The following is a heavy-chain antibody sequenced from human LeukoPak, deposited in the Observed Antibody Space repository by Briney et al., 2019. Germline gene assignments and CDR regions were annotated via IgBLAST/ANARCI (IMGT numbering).Heavy chain of an antibody. CDR1: GFTFSSHS. D-gene: IGHD2-15*01. Sequence: GGSLRLSCAASGFTFSSHSMNWVRQAPGKGLEWVSSISSSSGYIYYADSLKGRFTVSRDNAKNLLFLQMSSLRAEDTAVYYCVREVVAATAYDYWGQGTLVTVSS. CDR3: VREVVAATAYDY. CDR2: ISSSSGYI. V-gene: IGHV3-21*01. J-gene: IGHJ4*02.